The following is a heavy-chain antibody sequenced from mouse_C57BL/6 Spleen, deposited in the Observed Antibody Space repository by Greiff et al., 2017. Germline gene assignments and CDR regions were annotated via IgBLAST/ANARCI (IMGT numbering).Heavy chain of an antibody. CDR3: AVLLRYRFAY. D-gene: IGHD1-1*01. V-gene: IGHV1-54*01. J-gene: IGHJ3*01. CDR2: INPGSGGT. CDR1: GYAFTNYL. Sequence: VKLQESGAELVRPGTSVKVSCKASGYAFTNYLIEWVKQRPGQGLEWIGVINPGSGGTNYNEKFKGKATLTADKSSSTAYMQLSSLTSEDSAVYFCAVLLRYRFAYWGQGTLVTVSA.